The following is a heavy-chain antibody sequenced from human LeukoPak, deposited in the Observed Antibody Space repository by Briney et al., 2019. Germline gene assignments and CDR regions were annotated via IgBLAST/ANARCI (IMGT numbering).Heavy chain of an antibody. J-gene: IGHJ3*02. CDR2: IIPIFGTA. V-gene: IGHV1-69*01. D-gene: IGHD3-22*01. CDR3: AEGYYDPGAFDI. Sequence: ASVKVSCKASGGTFSSYAISWMRQAPGQGLEWMGGIIPIFGTANYAQKFQGRVTITADESTSTAYMELSSLRSEDTAVYYCAEGYYDPGAFDIWGQGTMVTVSS. CDR1: GGTFSSYA.